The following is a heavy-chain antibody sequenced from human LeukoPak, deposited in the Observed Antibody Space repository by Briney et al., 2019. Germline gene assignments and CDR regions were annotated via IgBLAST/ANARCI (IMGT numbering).Heavy chain of an antibody. CDR1: GGTLSSYA. D-gene: IGHD3-10*01. J-gene: IGHJ4*02. V-gene: IGHV1-69*01. Sequence: ASVKVSCKASGGTLSSYAISWVRQAPEQGLEWMGGIIPIFGTANYAQKFQGRVTITADESTSTAYMELSSLRSEDTAVYYCARDPSYYYGSGSYVYWGQGTLVTVSS. CDR2: IIPIFGTA. CDR3: ARDPSYYYGSGSYVY.